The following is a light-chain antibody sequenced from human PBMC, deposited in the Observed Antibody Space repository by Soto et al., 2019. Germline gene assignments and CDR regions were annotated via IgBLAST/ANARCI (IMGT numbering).Light chain of an antibody. CDR3: QHSRA. J-gene: IGKJ1*01. V-gene: IGKV3-11*01. CDR1: QSLSSY. CDR2: DAS. Sequence: EIVLTQSPATLSLSPGARATLSCRASQSLSSYLAWYQQKPGQAPRLLMYDASNRATGIPARFSGSWSGTDFTLTISSLEPEDFAVYYCQHSRAFGQGTKVEIK.